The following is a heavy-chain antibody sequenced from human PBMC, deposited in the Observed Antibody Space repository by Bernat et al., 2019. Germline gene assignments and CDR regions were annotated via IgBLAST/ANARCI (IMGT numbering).Heavy chain of an antibody. Sequence: EVQLLESGGGLVQPGGSLRLSCAASGFTFSSYAMSWVRQAPGKGLEWVSAISGSGGSTYYADSVKGRFTISRDNSKNTLYLQMNSLGAEDTAVYYCAKDRLGYCSSTSCYLDAFDIWGQGTMVTVSS. CDR1: GFTFSSYA. J-gene: IGHJ3*02. V-gene: IGHV3-23*01. D-gene: IGHD2-2*01. CDR2: ISGSGGST. CDR3: AKDRLGYCSSTSCYLDAFDI.